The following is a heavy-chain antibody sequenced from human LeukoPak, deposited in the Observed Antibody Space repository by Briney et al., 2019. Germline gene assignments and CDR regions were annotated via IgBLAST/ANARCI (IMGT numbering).Heavy chain of an antibody. J-gene: IGHJ4*02. CDR3: ARHITFGGVIVLFDY. CDR1: GGSISHYY. Sequence: SETLSLTCSVSGGSISHYYWSWIRQPPGKGLEWIGSIYHSGSTYYNPSLKSRVTISVDTSKNQFSLKLSSVTAADTAVYYCARHITFGGVIVLFDYWGQGTLVTVSS. V-gene: IGHV4-59*08. CDR2: IYHSGST. D-gene: IGHD3-16*02.